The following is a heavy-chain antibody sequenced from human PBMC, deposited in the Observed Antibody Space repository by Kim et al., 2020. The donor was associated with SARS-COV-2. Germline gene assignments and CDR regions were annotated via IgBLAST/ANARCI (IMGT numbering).Heavy chain of an antibody. CDR2: IYYSGST. Sequence: SETLSLTCTVSGGSISSSSYYWGWIRQPPGKGLEWIGSIYYSGSTYYNPSLKSRVTISVDTSKNQFSLKLSSVTAADTAVYHCARHPGGRFIRGYSFWFDPWGQGTLVTVSS. D-gene: IGHD5-18*01. CDR3: ARHPGGRFIRGYSFWFDP. J-gene: IGHJ5*02. V-gene: IGHV4-39*01. CDR1: GGSISSSSYY.